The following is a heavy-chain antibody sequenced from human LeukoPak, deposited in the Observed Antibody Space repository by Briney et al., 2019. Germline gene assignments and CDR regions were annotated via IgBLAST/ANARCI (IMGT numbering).Heavy chain of an antibody. CDR1: GGSISSYY. CDR3: ARQRGATGYSSGWYRYYYYMDV. Sequence: PSETLSLTCTVSGGSISSYYWGWIRQPPGKGLEWIGSIYYSGSTYYNPSLKSRVTISVDTSKNQFSLKLSSVTAADTAVYYCARQRGATGYSSGWYRYYYYMDVWGKGTTVTVSS. V-gene: IGHV4-39*01. CDR2: IYYSGST. J-gene: IGHJ6*03. D-gene: IGHD6-19*01.